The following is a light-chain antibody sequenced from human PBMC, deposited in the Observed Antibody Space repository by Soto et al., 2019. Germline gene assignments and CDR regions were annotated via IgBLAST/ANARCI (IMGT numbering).Light chain of an antibody. Sequence: IVLTQYPARLSLSPRQRATLSCRASRNISNYSIWYPQQPGQAPLLXIYGVSNRAPGTPARFSGSGSRTEFTLTISHMQSGDFALYYCQHYKNGHELTVEQANKVDI. J-gene: IGKJ1*01. CDR3: QHYKNGHELT. V-gene: IGKV3D-15*01. CDR2: GVS. CDR1: RNISNY.